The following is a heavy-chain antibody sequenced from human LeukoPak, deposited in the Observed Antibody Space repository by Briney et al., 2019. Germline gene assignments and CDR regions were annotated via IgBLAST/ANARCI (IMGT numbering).Heavy chain of an antibody. Sequence: PSETLSLTCTVSGGSISSYYWSWIRQPPGKGLEWIGYIYYSGSTNYNPSLKSRVTISVDTSKNQFSLKLSSVTAADTAVYYCATPAGIAVAGTGAFDIWGQGTMVTVSS. CDR3: ATPAGIAVAGTGAFDI. D-gene: IGHD6-19*01. CDR2: IYYSGST. CDR1: GGSISSYY. J-gene: IGHJ3*02. V-gene: IGHV4-59*01.